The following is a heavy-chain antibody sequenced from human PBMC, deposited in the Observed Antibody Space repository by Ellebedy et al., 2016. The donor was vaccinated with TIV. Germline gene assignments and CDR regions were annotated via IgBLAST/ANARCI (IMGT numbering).Heavy chain of an antibody. Sequence: GGSLRLXCAASGFTFSSYWMHWVRQAPGKGLVWVSRINGDGSSTSYADSVKGRFTISRDNAKNTLYLQMNSLRAEDTAVYYCARSWRSFDAFDIWGQGTMVTVSS. D-gene: IGHD1-26*01. J-gene: IGHJ3*02. CDR1: GFTFSSYW. CDR2: INGDGSST. CDR3: ARSWRSFDAFDI. V-gene: IGHV3-74*01.